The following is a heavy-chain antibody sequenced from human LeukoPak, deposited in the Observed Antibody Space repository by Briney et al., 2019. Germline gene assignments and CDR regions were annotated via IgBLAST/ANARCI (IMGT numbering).Heavy chain of an antibody. V-gene: IGHV3-9*01. D-gene: IGHD6-25*01. CDR1: GFTFDDYA. Sequence: PGRSLRLSCAASGFTFDDYAMHWVRQAPGKGLEWVSGISWNSGSIGYADSVKGRFTIPRDNAKNSLYLQMNSLRAEDTALYYCAKDTAADYYYYGMDVWGQGTTVTVSS. CDR3: AKDTAADYYYYGMDV. J-gene: IGHJ6*02. CDR2: ISWNSGSI.